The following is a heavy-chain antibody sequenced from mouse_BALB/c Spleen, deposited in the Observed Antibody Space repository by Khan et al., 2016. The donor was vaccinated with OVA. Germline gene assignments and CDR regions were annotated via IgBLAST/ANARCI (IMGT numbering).Heavy chain of an antibody. CDR1: GYTFTDFN. J-gene: IGHJ3*01. D-gene: IGHD1-2*01. V-gene: IGHV1S29*02. CDR3: SRSGYGSFAY. Sequence: VQLQQSGPDLVKPGASVRISCKTSGYTFTDFNPDWVKQSHGKSLEWIGYIFPNNGDTGYNQKFKTKATLTVDSSSSTAYMELRSLTSEDSAVYYCSRSGYGSFAYWGQGTLVTVSA. CDR2: IFPNNGDT.